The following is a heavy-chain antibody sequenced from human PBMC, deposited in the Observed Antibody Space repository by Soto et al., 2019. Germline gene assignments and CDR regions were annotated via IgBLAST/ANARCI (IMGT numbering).Heavy chain of an antibody. J-gene: IGHJ6*02. CDR1: GFTFTSSA. V-gene: IGHV1-58*01. Sequence: SVKVSCKASGFTFTSSAVQWVRQARGQRLEWIGWIVVGSGNTNYAQKLQERVTITRDMSTSTACMELSSLRSEDTAVYYCAAGRYYYDSSGYYQDGMDVWGQGTTVTVSS. D-gene: IGHD3-22*01. CDR2: IVVGSGNT. CDR3: AAGRYYYDSSGYYQDGMDV.